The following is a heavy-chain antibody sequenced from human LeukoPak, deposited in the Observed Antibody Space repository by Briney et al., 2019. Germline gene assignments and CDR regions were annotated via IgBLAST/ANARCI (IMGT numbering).Heavy chain of an antibody. CDR1: GGSMNNYY. CDR3: ARQIAVGGEWAFDI. J-gene: IGHJ3*02. V-gene: IGHV4-59*08. Sequence: PSETLSLTCTVSGGSMNNYYWTWIRQPPGKGLEWVGCVYYSGSTNYNPSLKSRVTISIDTSKNQFSLKLSSVTAADTAVYYCARQIAVGGEWAFDIWGQGTMVTVSS. D-gene: IGHD6-19*01. CDR2: VYYSGST.